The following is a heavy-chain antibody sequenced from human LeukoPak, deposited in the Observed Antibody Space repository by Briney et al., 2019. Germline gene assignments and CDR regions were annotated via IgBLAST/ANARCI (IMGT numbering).Heavy chain of an antibody. D-gene: IGHD1-26*01. V-gene: IGHV3-74*01. J-gene: IGHJ4*02. CDR2: INSDGSSI. CDR1: GFTFSSYW. Sequence: GGSLRLSCAASGFTFSSYWMHWVRQGLEKGLMWVSRINSDGSSISYADSVKGRFTISRDNAKNTLYLQMNSLRVEDTAVYYCARVGATTYYWGQGTLVTVSS. CDR3: ARVGATTYY.